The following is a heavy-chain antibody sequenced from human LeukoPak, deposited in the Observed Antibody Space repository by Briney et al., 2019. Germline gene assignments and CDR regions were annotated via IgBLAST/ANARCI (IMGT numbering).Heavy chain of an antibody. CDR3: AKVGFDWLSWFDP. J-gene: IGHJ5*02. Sequence: GGTLRLSCAASGFTFSSYGMSWVRQAPGKGLEWVSAISGSGGSTYYADSVRGRFTISRDNSKNTLYLQMNSLRAEDTAVYYCAKVGFDWLSWFDPWGQGTLVTVSS. CDR2: ISGSGGST. V-gene: IGHV3-23*01. CDR1: GFTFSSYG. D-gene: IGHD3-9*01.